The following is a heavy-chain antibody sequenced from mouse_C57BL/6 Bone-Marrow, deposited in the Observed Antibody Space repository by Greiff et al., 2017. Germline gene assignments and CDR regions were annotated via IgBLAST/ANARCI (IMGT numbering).Heavy chain of an antibody. CDR3: AEGNYDYDGYYAMDY. J-gene: IGHJ4*01. CDR2: INPNYGTT. CDR1: GYSFTDYN. Sequence: VQLKESGPELVKPGASVKISCKASGYSFTDYNMNWVKQSNGKSLEWIGVINPNYGTTSYNQKFKGKATLTVAQSSSTAYMQLNSLTSEDSAVYYCAEGNYDYDGYYAMDYWGQGTSVTVSS. V-gene: IGHV1-39*01. D-gene: IGHD2-4*01.